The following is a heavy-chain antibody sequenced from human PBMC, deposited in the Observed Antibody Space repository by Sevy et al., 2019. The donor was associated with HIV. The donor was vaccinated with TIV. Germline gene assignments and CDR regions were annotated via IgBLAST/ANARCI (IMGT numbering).Heavy chain of an antibody. CDR2: IKQDGSEK. J-gene: IGHJ4*02. Sequence: GGSLRLSCAASGFTFSSYRMSWVRQAPGKGLEWVANIKQDGSEKYYVDSVKGRFTISRDSAKNSLYLLMNSLRAEDTAVYYCARDWGVNYYYDRSGYYYYWGQGTLVTVSS. V-gene: IGHV3-7*01. CDR1: GFTFSSYR. D-gene: IGHD3-22*01. CDR3: ARDWGVNYYYDRSGYYYY.